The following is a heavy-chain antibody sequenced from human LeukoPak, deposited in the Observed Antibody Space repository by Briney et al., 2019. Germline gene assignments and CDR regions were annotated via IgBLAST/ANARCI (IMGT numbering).Heavy chain of an antibody. CDR3: AREGITIFGVANSNWFDP. D-gene: IGHD3-3*01. J-gene: IGHJ5*02. V-gene: IGHV3-11*01. Sequence: GGSLRLSCAASGFTFNDHYMSWIRQAPGKGLEWVAYISGSGSTIYYAASVRGRFTISRDNAKSSLYLQMNSLRAEDTAIYFCAREGITIFGVANSNWFDPWGQGTLVTVSS. CDR1: GFTFNDHY. CDR2: ISGSGSTI.